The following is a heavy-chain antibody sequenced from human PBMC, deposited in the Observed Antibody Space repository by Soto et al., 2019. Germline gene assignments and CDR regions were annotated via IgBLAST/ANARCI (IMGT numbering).Heavy chain of an antibody. J-gene: IGHJ6*02. D-gene: IGHD5-12*01. CDR2: IYPGDSDT. CDR3: ATSGQIGGYSGYAPNYYYYGMDV. V-gene: IGHV5-51*01. Sequence: PGESLKISCKGSGYSFTSYWIGWVRQMPGKGLEWMGIIYPGDSDTRYSPSFQGQVTISADKSISTAYLQWSSLKASDTAMYYCATSGQIGGYSGYAPNYYYYGMDVWGQGTTVTVSS. CDR1: GYSFTSYW.